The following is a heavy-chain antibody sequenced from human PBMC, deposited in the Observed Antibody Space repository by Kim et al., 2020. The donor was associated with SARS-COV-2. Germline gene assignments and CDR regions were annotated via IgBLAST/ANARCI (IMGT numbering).Heavy chain of an antibody. Sequence: STSYVDSVKGRFTISRDNAKNTLYLQMNSLRAEDTAVYYCARGTSGYFIYWGRGTLVTVSS. CDR2: ST. D-gene: IGHD1-26*01. J-gene: IGHJ4*02. CDR3: ARGTSGYFIY. V-gene: IGHV3-74*01.